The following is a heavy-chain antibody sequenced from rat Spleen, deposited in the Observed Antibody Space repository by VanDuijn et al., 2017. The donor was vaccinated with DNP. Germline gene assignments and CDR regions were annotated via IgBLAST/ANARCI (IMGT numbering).Heavy chain of an antibody. J-gene: IGHJ2*01. V-gene: IGHV5-7*01. D-gene: IGHD4-2*01. Sequence: EVQLVESGGGLVQSGRSLKVSCAASGFTFSDYNMAWVRQAPKKGLEWVATITYDGGSTYYGDSVKGRFTISRDNAKSTLYLQMNSLRSEDMATYYCARPGLGTIDYWGQGVMVTVSS. CDR3: ARPGLGTIDY. CDR1: GFTFSDYN. CDR2: ITYDGGST.